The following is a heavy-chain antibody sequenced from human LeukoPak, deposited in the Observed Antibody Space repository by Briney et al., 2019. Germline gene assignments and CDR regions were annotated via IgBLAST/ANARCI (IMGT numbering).Heavy chain of an antibody. CDR2: INVGNGNT. J-gene: IGHJ6*02. D-gene: IGHD3-3*01. CDR1: GYTFTSYA. Sequence: ALVKVSCKASGYTFTSYAMHWVRQAPGQRLEWMGWINVGNGNTKYSQKFQGRVTLSRDTSASTAYVELSSLRSEDTAVYYCARAYDFWSGYPLGGMDVWGQGTTVTVSS. CDR3: ARAYDFWSGYPLGGMDV. V-gene: IGHV1-3*01.